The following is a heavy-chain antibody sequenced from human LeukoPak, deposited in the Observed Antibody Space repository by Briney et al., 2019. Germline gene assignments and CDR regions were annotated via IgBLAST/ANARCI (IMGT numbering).Heavy chain of an antibody. J-gene: IGHJ4*02. CDR1: GFTVSSNY. CDR3: AKEQQLWLLGYFDY. Sequence: GGSLRLSCAASGFTVSSNYMTWVRQAPGKGLEWVSVIYSGGSTDYAESVKGRFTISRDNSKNTLYLQMNSLRAEDTAVYYCAKEQQLWLLGYFDYWGQGALVTVSS. CDR2: IYSGGST. V-gene: IGHV3-53*01. D-gene: IGHD5-18*01.